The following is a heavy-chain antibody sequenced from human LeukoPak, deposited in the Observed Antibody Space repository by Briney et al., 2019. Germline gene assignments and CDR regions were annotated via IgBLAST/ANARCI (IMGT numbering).Heavy chain of an antibody. CDR3: ARVFARGGEISGSYYYY. CDR1: GGTFSSYA. V-gene: IGHV1-69*05. Sequence: SVKVSCKASGGTFSSYAISWVRQAPGQGLEWMGRIIPIFGTANYAQKFQGRVTITTDESTSTAYMELSSLRSEDTAMYYCARVFARGGEISGSYYYYWGQGTLVTVSS. J-gene: IGHJ4*02. D-gene: IGHD1-26*01. CDR2: IIPIFGTA.